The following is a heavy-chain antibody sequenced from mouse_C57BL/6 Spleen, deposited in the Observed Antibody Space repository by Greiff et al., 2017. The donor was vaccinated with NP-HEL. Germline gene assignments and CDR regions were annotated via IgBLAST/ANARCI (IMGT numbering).Heavy chain of an antibody. J-gene: IGHJ4*01. D-gene: IGHD1-1*01. CDR2: IDPSDSDT. Sequence: VQLQQPGAELVMPGASVKLSCKASGYTFTSYWMHWVKQRPGQGLEWIGEIDPSDSDTNYNQKFKGKSTLTVDKSSSTAYMQLSSLTSEDSAVYYCASRYYGSIYGYYAMDYWGQGPSVTVSS. CDR1: GYTFTSYW. V-gene: IGHV1-69*01. CDR3: ASRYYGSIYGYYAMDY.